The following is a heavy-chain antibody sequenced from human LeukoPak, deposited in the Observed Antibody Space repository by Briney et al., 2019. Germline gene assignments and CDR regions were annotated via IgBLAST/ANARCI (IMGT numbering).Heavy chain of an antibody. CDR2: INHSGST. CDR1: GGSFSGYY. V-gene: IGHV4-34*01. CDR3: ARGLRGYYYGMDV. Sequence: PSETLSLTCAVYGGSFSGYYWSWIRQPPGKGLEWIGEINHSGSTNYNPSLKSRATISVDTSKHQFSLKLSSVTAADTAVYYCARGLRGYYYGMDVWGQGTTVTVSS. J-gene: IGHJ6*02.